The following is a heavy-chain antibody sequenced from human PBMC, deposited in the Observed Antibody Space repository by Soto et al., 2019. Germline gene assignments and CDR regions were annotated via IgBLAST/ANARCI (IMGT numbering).Heavy chain of an antibody. V-gene: IGHV1-69*01. J-gene: IGHJ4*02. CDR3: AGGSFGVMITLDF. Sequence: QVQLVQSGAEVKKPGSSVKVSCKASGGTFNNYAISWVRQDPGQGLEWMGGIIPVFGTPKYAQKFQGRVTITADPSTNTVYMELSSLRSDDTAMYYCAGGSFGVMITLDFWGQGTLVTVSS. CDR2: IIPVFGTP. D-gene: IGHD3-3*01. CDR1: GGTFNNYA.